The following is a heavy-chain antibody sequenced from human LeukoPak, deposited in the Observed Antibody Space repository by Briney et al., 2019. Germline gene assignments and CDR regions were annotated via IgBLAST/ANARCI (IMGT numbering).Heavy chain of an antibody. CDR1: GYSFTSYW. V-gene: IGHV5-51*01. Sequence: GESLKISCKGSGYSFTSYWIGWVRQMPGKGLEWMGIIYPGDSDTRYSPSFQGQVTISADKSISTAYLQWSSLKASDTAMYYCARRVTGTKLSGAFDIWGQGTMVTVSS. J-gene: IGHJ3*02. CDR3: ARRVTGTKLSGAFDI. CDR2: IYPGDSDT. D-gene: IGHD1-7*01.